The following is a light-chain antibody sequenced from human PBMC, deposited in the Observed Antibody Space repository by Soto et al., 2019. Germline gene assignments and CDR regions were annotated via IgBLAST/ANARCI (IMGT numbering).Light chain of an antibody. CDR2: DAS. CDR1: QSVLTW. CDR3: QQYNGFSNT. V-gene: IGKV1-5*01. J-gene: IGKJ2*01. Sequence: DIQMTQSPSTLSAAVGDRVTITCRASQSVLTWLAWYQQKPGKAPQLLIYDASKLESGVPSRFSGSGSGTEFTLTISSLLPEDFATYYCQQYNGFSNTFGQGTKLEIK.